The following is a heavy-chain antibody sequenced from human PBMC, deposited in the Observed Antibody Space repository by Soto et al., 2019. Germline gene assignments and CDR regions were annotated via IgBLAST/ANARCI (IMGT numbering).Heavy chain of an antibody. CDR2: IDLSGST. D-gene: IGHD3-16*01. CDR1: GGSFRGYY. Sequence: QVQLQQWGTGLLKPSETLSLTCAVYGGSFRGYYWTWIRQPPGKGLEWIGEIDLSGSTNYNPSLKSRVTISVDTSKNQFSLKLASVTAADTAVYYCARVEYTYNYRGLDYWGQGTLVTVSS. V-gene: IGHV4-34*01. CDR3: ARVEYTYNYRGLDY. J-gene: IGHJ4*02.